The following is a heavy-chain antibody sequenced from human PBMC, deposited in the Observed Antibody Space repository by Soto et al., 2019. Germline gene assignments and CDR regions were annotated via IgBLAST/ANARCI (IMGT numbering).Heavy chain of an antibody. CDR3: ARWARWFGELGCAFDI. J-gene: IGHJ3*02. Sequence: QVQLQESGPGLVKPSQTLSLTCTVSGGSISSGGYYWSWIRQHPGKGLEWIGYIYYSGSTYYNPSLKSRVTISVDTSKNQFSLKLSSVTAADTAVYYCARWARWFGELGCAFDIWGQGTMVTVSS. CDR1: GGSISSGGYY. CDR2: IYYSGST. D-gene: IGHD3-10*01. V-gene: IGHV4-31*03.